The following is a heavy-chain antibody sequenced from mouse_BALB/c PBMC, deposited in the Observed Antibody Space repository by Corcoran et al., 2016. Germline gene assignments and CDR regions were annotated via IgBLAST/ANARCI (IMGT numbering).Heavy chain of an antibody. J-gene: IGHJ1*01. CDR3: ARSYRYWDFDV. D-gene: IGHD2-14*01. CDR1: GYTFTSYV. CDR2: INPYNDGT. Sequence: EVQLQQSGPELVKPGASVKMSCKASGYTFTSYVMHWVKQKPGQGLEWIGYINPYNDGTKYNEKFKGKATLTSDKSSSTAYMELSSLTSEDSAVYYCARSYRYWDFDVWGAGTTVTVSS. V-gene: IGHV1S136*01.